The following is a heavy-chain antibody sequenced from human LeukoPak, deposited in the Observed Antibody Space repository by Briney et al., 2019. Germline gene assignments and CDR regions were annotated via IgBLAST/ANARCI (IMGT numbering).Heavy chain of an antibody. CDR1: GGSISSYY. CDR2: IYYSGST. D-gene: IGHD4-11*01. Sequence: SETLSLTCTVSGGSISSYYWSWIRQPPGKGLEWIGYIYYSGSTNYNPSLKSRVTISVDTSKNQFSLKLSSVTAADTAVYYCARTTVRRPGWFDPWGQGTLVTVSS. J-gene: IGHJ5*02. CDR3: ARTTVRRPGWFDP. V-gene: IGHV4-59*01.